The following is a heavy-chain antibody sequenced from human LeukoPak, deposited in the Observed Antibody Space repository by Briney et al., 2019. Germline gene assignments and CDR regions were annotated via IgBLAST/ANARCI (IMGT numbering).Heavy chain of an antibody. D-gene: IGHD5-24*01. V-gene: IGHV3-23*01. Sequence: HPGGSLRLSCAASGFTFSSYAMRWVRQAPGKGVEGVSAISDSGGGTYYADSVKGRFTISRDNSKNPLYLQMNSLRAEDTAVYYCAKAQVSRGYRNSFDQWGQGTLVTVSS. CDR2: ISDSGGGT. CDR3: AKAQVSRGYRNSFDQ. CDR1: GFTFSSYA. J-gene: IGHJ4*02.